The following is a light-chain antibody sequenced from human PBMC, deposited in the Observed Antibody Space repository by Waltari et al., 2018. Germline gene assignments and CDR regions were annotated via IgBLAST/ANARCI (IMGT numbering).Light chain of an antibody. V-gene: IGKV3-11*01. J-gene: IGKJ3*01. CDR1: QSVSSY. CDR3: QQRSNWPT. Sequence: EIVLTQSPATLSLSPGERATLSCRASQSVSSYLAWYQQKPGQAPRLLIYDASNRATGIPARFSGSGSGTEFTLTISSLEPEEFAVYYCQQRSNWPTFGPGTKVDIK. CDR2: DAS.